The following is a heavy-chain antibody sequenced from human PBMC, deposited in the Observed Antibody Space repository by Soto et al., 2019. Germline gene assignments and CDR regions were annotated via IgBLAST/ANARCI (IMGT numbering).Heavy chain of an antibody. CDR2: IYYSGST. Sequence: SETLSLTCTVSGGSISSGDYYWSWIRQPPGKGLEWIGYIYYSGSTYYNPSLKSRVTISVDTSKNQFSLKLSSVTAADTAVYYCARSPGRDWFDPWGQGTLVTAPQ. CDR3: ARSPGRDWFDP. CDR1: GGSISSGDYY. J-gene: IGHJ5*02. V-gene: IGHV4-30-4*01.